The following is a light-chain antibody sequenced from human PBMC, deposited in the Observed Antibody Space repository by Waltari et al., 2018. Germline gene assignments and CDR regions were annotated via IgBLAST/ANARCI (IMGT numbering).Light chain of an antibody. J-gene: IGKJ4*01. Sequence: DIVMTQSPDSLAVSLGETATINCKPTQSISSKFNYKSYLAWFQQKPGQPPRLLIYWASTRESGVPGRFSGSGSGTDFTLTISDLQAEDVALYYCQQFYDSQLTFGGGTKVEI. V-gene: IGKV4-1*01. CDR3: QQFYDSQLT. CDR1: QSISSKFNYKSY. CDR2: WAS.